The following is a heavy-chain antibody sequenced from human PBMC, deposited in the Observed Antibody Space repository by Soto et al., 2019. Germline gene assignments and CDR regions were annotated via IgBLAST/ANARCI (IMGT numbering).Heavy chain of an antibody. D-gene: IGHD3-3*01. CDR3: ATQAKIFGVINPKDAFDI. CDR2: IYPGDSDT. Sequence: GESLKISCKGSGYSLTSYLIGWVRQMPGKGLEWMGIIYPGDSDTRYSPSFQGQVTISADKSISTAYLQWSSLKASDTAMYYCATQAKIFGVINPKDAFDIWGQGTMVTVSS. CDR1: GYSLTSYL. J-gene: IGHJ3*02. V-gene: IGHV5-51*01.